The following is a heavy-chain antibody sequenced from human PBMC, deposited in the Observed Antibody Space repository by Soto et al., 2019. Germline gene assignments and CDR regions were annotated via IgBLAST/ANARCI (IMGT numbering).Heavy chain of an antibody. J-gene: IGHJ3*02. CDR2: IYYSGAT. CDR1: GDSINNADYY. Sequence: QVQLQESGPGLVKPSQTLSLNCSVSGDSINNADYYWSWIRQHAGRGLEWIGYIYYSGATYYNPSLTSRVTISMDTSKNQFSREMSSVTAADTAVYYCARVRGHAFDIRGQGTMVTVSS. V-gene: IGHV4-31*03. CDR3: ARVRGHAFDI. D-gene: IGHD3-10*01.